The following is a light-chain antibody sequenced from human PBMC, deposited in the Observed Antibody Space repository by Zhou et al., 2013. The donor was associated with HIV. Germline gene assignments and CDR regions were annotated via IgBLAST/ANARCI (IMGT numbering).Light chain of an antibody. CDR2: AAS. Sequence: DIQMTQSPSSVSASVGDRVTITCRASQDISTWLAWYQQKPGKVPKLLIYAASTLQSGVPSRFRGSGSGTDFTLTITSLQPEDVATYYCQKYNSAPWTFGQGTKVEIK. V-gene: IGKV1-27*01. CDR3: QKYNSAPWT. J-gene: IGKJ1*01. CDR1: QDISTW.